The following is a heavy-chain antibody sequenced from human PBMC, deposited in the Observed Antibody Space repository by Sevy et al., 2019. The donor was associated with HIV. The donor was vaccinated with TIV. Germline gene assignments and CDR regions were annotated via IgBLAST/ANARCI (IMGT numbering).Heavy chain of an antibody. Sequence: GGSLRLSCAASGFTFDDYAMHWVRQAPGKGLEWVSGITWNSGSMGYADSVKGRFTISRDNAKNSLYLQMNSLRAEDMALYYCAKGGDGYTDTSVDYWGQGTLVTVSS. D-gene: IGHD5-12*01. CDR1: GFTFDDYA. CDR3: AKGGDGYTDTSVDY. CDR2: ITWNSGSM. J-gene: IGHJ4*02. V-gene: IGHV3-9*03.